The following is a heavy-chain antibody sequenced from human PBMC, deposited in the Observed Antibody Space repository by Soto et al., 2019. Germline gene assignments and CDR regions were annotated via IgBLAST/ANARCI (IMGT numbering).Heavy chain of an antibody. V-gene: IGHV2-5*01. CDR3: AHSRLPNYPRRLEYYYGMDV. D-gene: IGHD4-4*01. Sequence: SGPTLVNPTQTLTLTCTFSGFSLSTSGVGVGWIRQPPGKALEWLALIYWNDDKRYSPSLKSRLTITKDTSKNQVVLTMTNMDPVDTATYYCAHSRLPNYPRRLEYYYGMDVWGQGTTVTVSS. J-gene: IGHJ6*02. CDR2: IYWNDDK. CDR1: GFSLSTSGVG.